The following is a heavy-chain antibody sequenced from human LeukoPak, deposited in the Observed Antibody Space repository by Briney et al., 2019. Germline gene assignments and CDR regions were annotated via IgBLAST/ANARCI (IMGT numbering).Heavy chain of an antibody. CDR2: IWYDGSNK. J-gene: IGHJ4*02. CDR3: ARDKYSSSSYYFDY. Sequence: GGSLRFSCAASGFTFSSSGRHWVRQAPGKGLEWVAVIWYDGSNKYYADSVKGRFTISRDNSKNTLYLQMNSLRAEDTAVYYCARDKYSSSSYYFDYWGQGTLVTVSS. V-gene: IGHV3-33*01. CDR1: GFTFSSSG. D-gene: IGHD6-6*01.